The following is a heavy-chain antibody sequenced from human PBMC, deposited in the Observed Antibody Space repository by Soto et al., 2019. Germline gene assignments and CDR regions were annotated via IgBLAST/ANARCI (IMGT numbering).Heavy chain of an antibody. CDR3: ARDCTGGSCFCIY. J-gene: IGHJ4*02. CDR2: IYHSGST. V-gene: IGHV4-30-2*01. D-gene: IGHD2-15*01. CDR1: GGSISSGGYS. Sequence: SETLSLTCAVSGGSISSGGYSWSWIRPPPGKGLEWIGYIYHSGSTYYNPSLKSRVTISVDTSTNTAYMELRSLTSDDTAVYYCARDCTGGSCFCIYWGQGTLVTVSS.